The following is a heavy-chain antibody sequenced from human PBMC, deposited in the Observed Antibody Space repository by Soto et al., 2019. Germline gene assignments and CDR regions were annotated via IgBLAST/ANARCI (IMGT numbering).Heavy chain of an antibody. Sequence: QVQLVQSGAEVKKPGASVKVSCKASGYTFTSYYMHWVRQAPGPGLEWMGIINTSGGSTSYAQKFQGRVTMTRDTSTSTVYMELSSLRSEDTAVDYCARAIAVAGTVDYWGQGTLVTVSS. CDR1: GYTFTSYY. CDR3: ARAIAVAGTVDY. D-gene: IGHD6-19*01. J-gene: IGHJ4*02. CDR2: INTSGGST. V-gene: IGHV1-46*01.